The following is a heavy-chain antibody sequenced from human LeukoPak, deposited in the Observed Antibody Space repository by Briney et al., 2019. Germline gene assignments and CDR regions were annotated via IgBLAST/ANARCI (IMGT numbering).Heavy chain of an antibody. D-gene: IGHD6-19*01. CDR1: GGSFSGYY. CDR2: INHSGST. CDR3: AREGRSGWPDY. J-gene: IGHJ4*02. V-gene: IGHV4-34*01. Sequence: SETLSLTCAVYGGSFSGYYWSWIRQPPGKGLEWIGEINHSGSTNYNPSLKSRVTISVDTSKNQFSLKLSSVTAADTAVYYCAREGRSGWPDYWGQGTLVTVAS.